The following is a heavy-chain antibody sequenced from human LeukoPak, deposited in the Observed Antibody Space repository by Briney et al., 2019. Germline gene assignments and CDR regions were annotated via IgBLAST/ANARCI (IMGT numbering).Heavy chain of an antibody. CDR2: ISSSSSYL. CDR1: GFTFSSYS. CDR3: ARHPHFGGSYFFDRTPFRFDAFDI. J-gene: IGHJ3*02. Sequence: PGGSLRFSCAASGFTFSSYSMNWVRQAPGKGLEWVSSISSSSSYLYYADSVKGRFTISRDNAKNSLYLQMNSLRAEDTAVYYCARHPHFGGSYFFDRTPFRFDAFDIWGQGTMVTVSS. V-gene: IGHV3-21*01. D-gene: IGHD1-26*01.